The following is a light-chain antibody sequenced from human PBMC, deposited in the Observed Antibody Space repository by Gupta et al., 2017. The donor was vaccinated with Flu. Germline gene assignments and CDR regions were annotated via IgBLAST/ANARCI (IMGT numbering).Light chain of an antibody. J-gene: IGLJ3*02. CDR2: DNN. Sequence: TTSNIGSNYVCWSQQLPVTAPKLLIYDNNGRLSGIPDRFSGSEYATSATLGITGLQTGDEADYYCGTWDSSRSAWVFGGGTKVTVL. V-gene: IGLV1-51*01. CDR1: TSNIGSNY. CDR3: GTWDSSRSAWV.